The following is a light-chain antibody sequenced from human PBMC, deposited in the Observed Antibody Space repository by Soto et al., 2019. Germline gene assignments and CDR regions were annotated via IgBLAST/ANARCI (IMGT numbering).Light chain of an antibody. CDR3: CSYAGSSFYV. Sequence: QSVLTQPASVSGSPGQSITISCTGTSSDAGSYNLVSWYQQHPGKAPKLMIYEVSKRPSGVSNRFSGSKSGNTASLTISGLQAEDEADYYCCSYAGSSFYVVGTGTKVTV. J-gene: IGLJ1*01. V-gene: IGLV2-23*02. CDR2: EVS. CDR1: SSDAGSYNL.